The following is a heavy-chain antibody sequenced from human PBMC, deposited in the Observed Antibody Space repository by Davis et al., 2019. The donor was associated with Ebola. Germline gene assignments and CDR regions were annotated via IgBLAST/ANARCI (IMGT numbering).Heavy chain of an antibody. D-gene: IGHD3-22*01. CDR3: ARDYYDSSGYLWYFDL. J-gene: IGHJ2*01. CDR2: IYYSGST. CDR1: GGSISSSSYY. V-gene: IGHV4-39*07. Sequence: SETLSLTCTVSGGSISSSSYYWGWIRQPPGKGLEWIGSIYYSGSTNYNPSLKSRVTISVDTSKNQFSLKLSSVTAADTAVYYCARDYYDSSGYLWYFDLWGRGTLVTVSS.